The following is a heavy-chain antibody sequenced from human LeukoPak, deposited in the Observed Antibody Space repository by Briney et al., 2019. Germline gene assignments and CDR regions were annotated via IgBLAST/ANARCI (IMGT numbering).Heavy chain of an antibody. CDR1: GGSFSGYY. Sequence: SETLSLTCAVYGGSFSGYYWSWIRQPPGKGLEWIGEINHSGSTNYNPSLKSRVTISVDTSKNQFSLNLSSVTAADTAVYYCARGRSVVAAAVDYWGQGTLVTVSS. D-gene: IGHD2-15*01. V-gene: IGHV4-34*01. J-gene: IGHJ4*02. CDR2: INHSGST. CDR3: ARGRSVVAAAVDY.